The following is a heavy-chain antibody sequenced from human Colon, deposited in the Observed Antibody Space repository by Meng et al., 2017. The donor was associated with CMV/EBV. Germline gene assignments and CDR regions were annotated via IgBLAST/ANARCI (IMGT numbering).Heavy chain of an antibody. D-gene: IGHD5-18*01. CDR1: GFTFSSYA. J-gene: IGHJ4*02. Sequence: GESLKISCAASGFTFSSYAMSWVRQAPGKGLEWVSAISGSGGSTYYADSVKGRFTISRDHSKNTLYLQMNSLRAEDTAVYYCAKRTTGNGYSYGYAYWGQGTLVTVSS. CDR3: AKRTTGNGYSYGYAY. V-gene: IGHV3-23*01. CDR2: ISGSGGST.